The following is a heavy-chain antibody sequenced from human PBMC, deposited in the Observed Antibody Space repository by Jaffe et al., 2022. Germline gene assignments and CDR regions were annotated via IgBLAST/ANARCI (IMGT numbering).Heavy chain of an antibody. CDR3: ARVPRYSYGYQSNYYYYYYMDV. CDR2: IIPIFGTA. CDR1: GGTFSSYA. Sequence: QVQLVQSGAEVKKPGSSVKVSCKASGGTFSSYAISWVRQAPGQGLEWMGGIIPIFGTANYAQKFQGRVTITADESTSTAYMELSSLRSEDTAVYYCARVPRYSYGYQSNYYYYYYMDVWGKGTTVTVSS. J-gene: IGHJ6*03. V-gene: IGHV1-69*01. D-gene: IGHD5-18*01.